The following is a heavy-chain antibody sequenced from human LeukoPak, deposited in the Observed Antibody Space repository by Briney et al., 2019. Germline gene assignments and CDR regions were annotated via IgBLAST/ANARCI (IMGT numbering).Heavy chain of an antibody. V-gene: IGHV3-7*01. J-gene: IGHJ4*02. D-gene: IGHD2-15*01. Sequence: GGSLRLSCAASGFTFSSYWMSWVRQAPGKGLEWVANIKQDGSEKYYVDSVKSRFTISRDNAKNSLYLQMNSLRAEDTAVYYCAREGKLKSIAYWGQGTLVTVSS. CDR2: IKQDGSEK. CDR1: GFTFSSYW. CDR3: AREGKLKSIAY.